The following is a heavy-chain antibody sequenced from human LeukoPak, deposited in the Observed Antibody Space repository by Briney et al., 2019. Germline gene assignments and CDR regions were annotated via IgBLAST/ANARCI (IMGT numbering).Heavy chain of an antibody. V-gene: IGHV1-18*01. CDR1: GGTFSSYA. CDR2: ISAYNGNT. CDR3: AGGGTSWGYYYYYYMDV. D-gene: IGHD1/OR15-1a*01. J-gene: IGHJ6*03. Sequence: GASVKVSCKASGGTFSSYAISWVRQAPGQGLEWMGWISAYNGNTNYAQKPQGRVTMTTDTSTSTAYMELRSLRSDDTAVYYCAGGGTSWGYYYYYYMDVWGKGTTVTVSS.